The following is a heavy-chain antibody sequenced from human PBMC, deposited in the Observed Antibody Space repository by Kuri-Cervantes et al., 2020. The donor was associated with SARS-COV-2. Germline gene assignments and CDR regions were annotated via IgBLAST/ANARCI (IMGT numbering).Heavy chain of an antibody. CDR3: AREKGDCSITSCSDISFDY. D-gene: IGHD2-2*01. Sequence: ASVKVSCKVSVYDHTGYYMHWVRQAPGQGLEWMGWINPNSGGTNYAQKFQGRVTMTRGTSISTAYMELSRLRSDDTAVYYCAREKGDCSITSCSDISFDYWGQGTLVTVSS. CDR1: VYDHTGYY. V-gene: IGHV1-2*02. J-gene: IGHJ4*02. CDR2: INPNSGGT.